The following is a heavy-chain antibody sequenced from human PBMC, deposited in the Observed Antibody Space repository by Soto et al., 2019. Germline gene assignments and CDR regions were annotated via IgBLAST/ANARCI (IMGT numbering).Heavy chain of an antibody. V-gene: IGHV1-69*12. CDR1: GGTFSSYA. D-gene: IGHD1-26*01. CDR3: ARVIVGATADDAFDI. J-gene: IGHJ3*02. Sequence: QVQLVQSGAEVKKPGSSVKVSCKASGGTFSSYAISWVRQAPGQGLEWMGGIIPIFGTANYAQKVQGRVTITADESKSTDDMELSSLRYEDTAVYYCARVIVGATADDAFDIWGQGTMVTVSS. CDR2: IIPIFGTA.